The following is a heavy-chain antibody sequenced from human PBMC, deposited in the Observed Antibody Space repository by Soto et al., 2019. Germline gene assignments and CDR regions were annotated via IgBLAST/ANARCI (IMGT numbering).Heavy chain of an antibody. D-gene: IGHD2-8*01. CDR1: GDSISITSYY. V-gene: IGHV4-39*01. J-gene: IGHJ4*02. Sequence: SETLSLTCTGSGDSISITSYYWGWVRQPPGKGLEWIGSIHYSGSTHYNPSLQSRVTISGDASRKQFALKLSSVPAAATAVYYCASTKDETLYFDYWGEGTLVTVSS. CDR3: ASTKDETLYFDY. CDR2: IHYSGST.